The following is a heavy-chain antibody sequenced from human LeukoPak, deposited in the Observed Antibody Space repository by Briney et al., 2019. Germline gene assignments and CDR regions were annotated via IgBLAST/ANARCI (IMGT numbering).Heavy chain of an antibody. Sequence: SQTLSLTCTVSGGSISSGSYYWSWHRQPAGKGREWIGRIYTSGNTNYNPPLKSRVTISVDTSKNQFSLKLSSVTAADTAVYYCARGGGAAAGQKFDYWGQGTRVSVSS. D-gene: IGHD6-13*01. J-gene: IGHJ4*02. CDR1: GGSISSGSYY. CDR3: ARGGGAAAGQKFDY. CDR2: IYTSGNT. V-gene: IGHV4-61*02.